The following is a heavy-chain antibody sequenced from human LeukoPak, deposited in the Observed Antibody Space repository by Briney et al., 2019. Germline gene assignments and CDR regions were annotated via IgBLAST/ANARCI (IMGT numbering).Heavy chain of an antibody. D-gene: IGHD2-21*01. CDR3: ARLAMGGDCFDY. V-gene: IGHV1-2*02. CDR2: INPNSGGT. J-gene: IGHJ4*02. Sequence: ASVKVSCKASGYTFTGYYMHWVRQAPGQGLEWMGWINPNSGGTNYAQKFQGRVTMTRDTSISTAYMELSRLRSDDMAVYYCARLAMGGDCFDYWGQGTLVTVSS. CDR1: GYTFTGYY.